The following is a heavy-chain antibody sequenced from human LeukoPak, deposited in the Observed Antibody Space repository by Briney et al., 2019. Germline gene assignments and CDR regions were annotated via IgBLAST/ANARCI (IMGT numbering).Heavy chain of an antibody. CDR3: ARGGYSSSWYPNYDAFDI. CDR2: MNPNSGNT. J-gene: IGHJ3*02. D-gene: IGHD6-13*01. CDR1: GYTFTSYD. Sequence: GALVKVSCKASGYTFTSYDINWVRQATGQGLEWMGWMNPNSGNTGYAQKFQGRVTMTRNTSISTAYMELSSLRSEDTAVYYCARGGYSSSWYPNYDAFDIWGQGTMVTVSS. V-gene: IGHV1-8*01.